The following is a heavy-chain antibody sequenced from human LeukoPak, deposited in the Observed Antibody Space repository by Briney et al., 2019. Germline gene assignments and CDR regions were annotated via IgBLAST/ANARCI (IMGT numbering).Heavy chain of an antibody. CDR2: SAHDEVGK. Sequence: GRSLRLSCVGSGFTFSDYAIHWLRQAPGKGLEWVAVSAHDEVGKQFAVSVKGRFTLSRDNSRDSVHLQMNRLRDEDTAVYYCAKDRGYGEHEPFESWGQGSLVTVSS. J-gene: IGHJ4*02. V-gene: IGHV3-30*18. D-gene: IGHD4/OR15-4a*01. CDR1: GFTFSDYA. CDR3: AKDRGYGEHEPFES.